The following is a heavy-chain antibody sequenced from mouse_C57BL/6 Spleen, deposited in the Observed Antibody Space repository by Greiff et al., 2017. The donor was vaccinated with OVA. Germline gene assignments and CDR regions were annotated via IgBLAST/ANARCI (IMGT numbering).Heavy chain of an antibody. CDR3: ASGYETAQTTCYFDY. CDR1: GYTFTSYW. J-gene: IGHJ2*01. CDR2: IYPGSGST. Sequence: QVQLQQPGAELVKPGASVKMSCKASGYTFTSYWITWVKQRPGQGLEWIGDIYPGSGSTNYNEKFKSKATLTVDTSSSKAYMQLISRTSEYSAVYYCASGYETAQTTCYFDYWGHGTTLTVSS. D-gene: IGHD3-2*02. V-gene: IGHV1-55*01.